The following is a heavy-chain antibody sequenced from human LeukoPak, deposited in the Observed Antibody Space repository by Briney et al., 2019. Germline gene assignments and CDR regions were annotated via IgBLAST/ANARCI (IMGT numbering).Heavy chain of an antibody. CDR2: INPDGSGK. J-gene: IGHJ4*02. D-gene: IGHD6-13*01. Sequence: GGSLRLSCAASGFTFSSYAMSWVRRAPGKGLEWVANINPDGSGKHYVDSVKGRFTVSRDNAKNSLYLQMNSLRVEDTAIYYCGRAWSTTAAGIDSWGRGSLVTVSS. CDR3: GRAWSTTAAGIDS. V-gene: IGHV3-7*01. CDR1: GFTFSSYA.